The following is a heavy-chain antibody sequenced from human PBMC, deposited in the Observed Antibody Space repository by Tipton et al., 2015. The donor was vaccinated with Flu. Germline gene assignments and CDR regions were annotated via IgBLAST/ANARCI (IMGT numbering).Heavy chain of an antibody. J-gene: IGHJ4*02. CDR1: GFTFGSYG. CDR3: VRVFRSYYFDY. Sequence: SLRLSCAASGFTFGSYGMHWVRQAPGKGLEWVANILYDGSDKYYGDSVKGRFTISRDNSKNKLYLQMNSLGTEDTAVYYCVRVFRSYYFDYWGQGTLVTVSS. CDR2: ILYDGSDK. D-gene: IGHD1-26*01. V-gene: IGHV3-30*03.